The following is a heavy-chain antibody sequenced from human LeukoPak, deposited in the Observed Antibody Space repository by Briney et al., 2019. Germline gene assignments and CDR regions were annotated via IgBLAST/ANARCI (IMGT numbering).Heavy chain of an antibody. CDR1: GGSISSGDYY. Sequence: SETLSLTCTVSGGSISSGDYYWSWIRQPPGKGLEWIGYIYYSGSTYYNPSLKSRVTISVDTSKNQSSLKLSSVTAADTAVYYCARNPGFWSGYYTYWGQGTLVTVSS. CDR2: IYYSGST. D-gene: IGHD3-3*01. V-gene: IGHV4-30-4*08. CDR3: ARNPGFWSGYYTY. J-gene: IGHJ4*02.